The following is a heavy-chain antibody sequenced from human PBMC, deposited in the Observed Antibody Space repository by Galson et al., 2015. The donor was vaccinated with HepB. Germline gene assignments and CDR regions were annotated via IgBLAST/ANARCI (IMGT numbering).Heavy chain of an antibody. J-gene: IGHJ4*02. D-gene: IGHD6-13*01. CDR1: GCYISSYY. CDR3: ARHSSSHAFDY. V-gene: IGHV4-59*08. Sequence: QVQLQESGPGLVKPSETLSLTCTVSGCYISSYYWSWIRQPPGKGLEWIGYIYYSGSTNSNPSLKSRVTISVDTSKTQFSLKLSSVTAADTAVYYCARHSSSHAFDYWGQGTLVTVSS. CDR2: IYYSGST.